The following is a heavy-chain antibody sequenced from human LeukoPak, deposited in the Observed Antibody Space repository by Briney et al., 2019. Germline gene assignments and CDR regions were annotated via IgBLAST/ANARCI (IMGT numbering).Heavy chain of an antibody. CDR1: GYTFTSYA. D-gene: IGHD3-22*01. CDR3: AREWGTEGYTMNGPPEY. V-gene: IGHV1-3*03. CDR2: INAGNGNT. Sequence: ASVKVSCKASGYTFTSYAMHWVRQAPGQRLEWMGWINAGNGNTKYSQEFQGRVTITRDTSASTAYMELSSLRSEDTAVYYCAREWGTEGYTMNGPPEYWGQGTLVTVSS. J-gene: IGHJ4*02.